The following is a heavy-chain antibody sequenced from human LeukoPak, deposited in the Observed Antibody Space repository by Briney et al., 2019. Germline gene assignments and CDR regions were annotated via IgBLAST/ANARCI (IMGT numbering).Heavy chain of an antibody. CDR2: INEDGSNK. J-gene: IGHJ4*02. CDR3: TRVIVAVPGYFDYFDF. V-gene: IGHV3-7*01. Sequence: GGSLRLPCTASGFSFSNHCMRWIRQAPGKGLEWVANINEDGSNKWHLGSVKGRFTVSRDNARNSLYLQMNSLRVEDTAVYYCTRVIVAVPGYFDYFDFWGQGVLVTVSS. D-gene: IGHD6-19*01. CDR1: GFSFSNHC.